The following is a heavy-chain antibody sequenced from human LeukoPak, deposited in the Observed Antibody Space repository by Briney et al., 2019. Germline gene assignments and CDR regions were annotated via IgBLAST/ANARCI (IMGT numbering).Heavy chain of an antibody. J-gene: IGHJ4*02. Sequence: QASETLSLTCTVSGGSISSGGYYWSWIRQHPGKGLEWIGYIYYSGSTYYNPSLKSRVTISVDTSKNQFSLKLSSVTAADTAVYYCARYSTIFGVVNEYYFDYWGQGTLVTVSS. CDR2: IYYSGST. CDR3: ARYSTIFGVVNEYYFDY. D-gene: IGHD3-3*01. CDR1: GGSISSGGYY. V-gene: IGHV4-31*03.